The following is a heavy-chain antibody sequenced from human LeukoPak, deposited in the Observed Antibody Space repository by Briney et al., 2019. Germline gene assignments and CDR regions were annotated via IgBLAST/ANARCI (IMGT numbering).Heavy chain of an antibody. J-gene: IGHJ4*02. CDR2: MNPNSGNT. CDR3: AKDKHGWIFGAGVD. V-gene: IGHV1-8*03. CDR1: GYTFTSYD. D-gene: IGHD3-3*01. Sequence: ASVKVSCKASGYTFTSYDINWVRQATGQGLEWMGWMNPNSGNTGYAQKFQGRVTITRNTSISTAYMELSSLRSEDTAVYYCAKDKHGWIFGAGVDWGQGSLVTVSS.